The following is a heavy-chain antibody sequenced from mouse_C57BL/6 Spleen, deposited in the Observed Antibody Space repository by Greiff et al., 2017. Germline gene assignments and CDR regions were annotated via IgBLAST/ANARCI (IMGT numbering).Heavy chain of an antibody. D-gene: IGHD1-1*01. Sequence: QVQLQQPGAELVMPGASVKLSCKASGYTFTSYWMHWVKQRPGQGLEWIGEIDPSDSYTNYNQKFKGKSTLTVDKSSSTAYMQLSSLTSEDSAVYYCARFTTVVADDYYAMDYWGQGTSVTVSS. J-gene: IGHJ4*01. CDR2: IDPSDSYT. V-gene: IGHV1-69*01. CDR3: ARFTTVVADDYYAMDY. CDR1: GYTFTSYW.